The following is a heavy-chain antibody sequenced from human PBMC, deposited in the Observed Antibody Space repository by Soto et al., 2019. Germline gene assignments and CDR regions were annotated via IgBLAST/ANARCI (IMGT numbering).Heavy chain of an antibody. J-gene: IGHJ4*02. CDR1: GFTFTLYA. D-gene: IGHD3-10*01. CDR3: ARSSGVSTPDFDY. V-gene: IGHV3-30-3*01. Sequence: AGGSLRLSCAASGFTFTLYALHWVRQAPGKGLEWVAVISHDGSIKYYTDSVKGRFTISRDNSLHTVYLQMNSLGPEDTAVYFCARSSGVSTPDFDYWGQGALVTVSS. CDR2: ISHDGSIK.